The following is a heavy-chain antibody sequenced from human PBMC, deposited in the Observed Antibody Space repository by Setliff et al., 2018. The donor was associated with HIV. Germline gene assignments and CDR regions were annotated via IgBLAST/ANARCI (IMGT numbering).Heavy chain of an antibody. CDR1: GGSISSHY. CDR3: ARGLSFYDPGGFDY. CDR2: IYHSGST. V-gene: IGHV4-59*08. D-gene: IGHD3-22*01. J-gene: IGHJ4*02. Sequence: SETLSLTCTVSGGSISSHYWSWIRQPAGKGLEWIGNIYHSGSTYYNPSLKSRVTISVDTSKNQFSLKLSSVTAADTAVYYCARGLSFYDPGGFDYWGQGTLVTVSS.